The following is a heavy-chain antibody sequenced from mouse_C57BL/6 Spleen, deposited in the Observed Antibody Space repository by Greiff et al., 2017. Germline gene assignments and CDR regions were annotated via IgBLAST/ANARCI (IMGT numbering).Heavy chain of an antibody. CDR2: INPNNGGT. D-gene: IGHD4-1*02. CDR1: GYTFTDYY. CDR3: ARSYQLGLFAY. Sequence: EVQLQQSGPELVKPGASVKISCKASGYTFTDYYMNWVKQSHGKSLEWIGDINPNNGGTSYNQKFKGKATLTVDKSSSTAYMELRSLTSEDSAVYYCARSYQLGLFAYWGQGTLVTVSA. V-gene: IGHV1-26*01. J-gene: IGHJ3*01.